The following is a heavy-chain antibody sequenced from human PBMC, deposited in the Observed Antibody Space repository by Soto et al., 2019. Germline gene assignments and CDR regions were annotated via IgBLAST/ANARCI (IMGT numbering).Heavy chain of an antibody. J-gene: IGHJ4*02. CDR3: ARVSSYGTIDY. D-gene: IGHD5-18*01. CDR1: GAALSSGGYF. CDR2: IYYSGGT. Sequence: SETLSLTCTVSGAALSSGGYFYTWVRQPPGKGLEWLGYIYYSGGTNYNPSLKSRVTISLDTSKNQFSLKLSSVTAADTAVYYCARVSSYGTIDYWGQGTLVTVSS. V-gene: IGHV4-61*08.